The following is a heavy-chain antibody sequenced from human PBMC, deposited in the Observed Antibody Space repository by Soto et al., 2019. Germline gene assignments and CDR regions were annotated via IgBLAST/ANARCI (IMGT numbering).Heavy chain of an antibody. CDR3: ARDRIGPNYRFDY. CDR2: INYSGST. J-gene: IGHJ4*02. Sequence: SETLSLTCTVSGGSISGGGYYWSWIRQHPGKGLEWIGYINYSGSTYYNPSLKSRVTISVDTSKNQFSLRLSSVTAADTAVYYCARDRIGPNYRFDYWGQGTLVTVSS. CDR1: GGSISGGGYY. D-gene: IGHD4-4*01. V-gene: IGHV4-31*03.